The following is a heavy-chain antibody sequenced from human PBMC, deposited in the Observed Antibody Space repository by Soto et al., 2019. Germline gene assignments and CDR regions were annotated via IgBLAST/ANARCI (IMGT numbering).Heavy chain of an antibody. V-gene: IGHV4-59*12. Sequence: PSETLSLTCSVSNGSISGFYWTWIRQPPGKILEWIGYIHYSGRTDYNPSLTSRATMSVDTSKNQFSLNLKSITAADTAVYYCVRVGVGIGNHFDSWGPGTLVTVYS. CDR3: VRVGVGIGNHFDS. D-gene: IGHD1-26*01. CDR1: NGSISGFY. CDR2: IHYSGRT. J-gene: IGHJ4*02.